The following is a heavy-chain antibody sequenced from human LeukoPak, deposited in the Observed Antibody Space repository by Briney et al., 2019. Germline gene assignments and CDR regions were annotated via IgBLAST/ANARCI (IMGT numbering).Heavy chain of an antibody. CDR3: ARVDTVMAYYFDL. J-gene: IGHJ4*02. CDR1: GFPFTSYW. V-gene: IGHV3-53*04. Sequence: GGSLRLSCAASGFPFTSYWLNWVRQAPGKGLVLVSTIYSGGTTYYADSVMGRFTISRHNSRNTLYLQMNSLRAEDTAVYYCARVDTVMAYYFDLWGQGTLVTVSS. D-gene: IGHD5-18*01. CDR2: IYSGGTT.